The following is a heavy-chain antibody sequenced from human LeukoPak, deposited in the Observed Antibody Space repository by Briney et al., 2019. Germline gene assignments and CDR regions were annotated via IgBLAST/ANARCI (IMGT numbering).Heavy chain of an antibody. CDR3: ARGYGESHFDY. D-gene: IGHD5-18*01. CDR1: GFTFSSYG. V-gene: IGHV3-30*02. CDR2: IRYDGSNQ. Sequence: GGSLRLSCAASGFTFSSYGMHLVRQTPGKGLEWVSFIRYDGSNQYYADSVKGRFTISRDNSKNTLYLQMNSLKPEDTAVYFCARGYGESHFDYWGQGTLVTVSS. J-gene: IGHJ4*02.